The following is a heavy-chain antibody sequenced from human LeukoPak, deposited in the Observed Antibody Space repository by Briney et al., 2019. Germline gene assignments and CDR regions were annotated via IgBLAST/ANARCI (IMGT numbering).Heavy chain of an antibody. J-gene: IGHJ4*02. CDR1: GFTFSSYS. Sequence: KSGGSLRLSCAASGFTFSSYSMNWVRQAPGKGLEWGSSISSSNSYIYYADSVKGRFTISRDNAKNSLYLQMNSLRAEDTAVYYCARSYYYDSSGYYYWGQGTLVTVSS. D-gene: IGHD3-22*01. CDR2: ISSSNSYI. V-gene: IGHV3-21*01. CDR3: ARSYYYDSSGYYY.